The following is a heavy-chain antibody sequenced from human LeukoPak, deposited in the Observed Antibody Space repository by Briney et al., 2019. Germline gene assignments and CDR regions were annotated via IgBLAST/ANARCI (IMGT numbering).Heavy chain of an antibody. Sequence: GGTLRLSCAASGFTFSSYGMSWVRQAPGKGLEWVANIKQDGSEKYYVDSVKGRFTISRDNAKNSLYLQMNSLRAEDTAVYYCARRGDSSGYYYFDWFDPWGQGTLVTVSS. CDR1: GFTFSSYG. D-gene: IGHD3-22*01. CDR2: IKQDGSEK. V-gene: IGHV3-7*01. J-gene: IGHJ5*02. CDR3: ARRGDSSGYYYFDWFDP.